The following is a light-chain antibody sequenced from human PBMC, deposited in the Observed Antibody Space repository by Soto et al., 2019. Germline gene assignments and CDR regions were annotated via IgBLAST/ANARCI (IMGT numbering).Light chain of an antibody. V-gene: IGLV2-11*01. CDR3: CSYAGSYTWV. CDR2: DVS. CDR1: SSDVGYYNY. J-gene: IGLJ3*02. Sequence: QSALTQPRSVSGSPGQSVTISCTGTSSDVGYYNYVSWYQQLPDKAPKLMIYDVSKRPSGVPDRFSGSKSGNTASLTISGLQAEDEADYYCCSYAGSYTWVFGGGTKVTVL.